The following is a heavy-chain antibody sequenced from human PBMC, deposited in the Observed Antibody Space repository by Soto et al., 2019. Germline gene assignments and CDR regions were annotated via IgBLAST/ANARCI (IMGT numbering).Heavy chain of an antibody. J-gene: IGHJ6*02. CDR3: ARDQSKGYYDSSGYYFFYGMDV. CDR1: GITFSRYW. CDR2: IKQDGSEK. Sequence: GGSLRRSWAASGITFSRYWMSWVRQAPGKGLEWVANIKQDGSEKYYVDSVKGRFTISRDNAKNSLYLQMNSLRAEDTAVYYCARDQSKGYYDSSGYYFFYGMDVCSEGPTFTAS. D-gene: IGHD3-22*01. V-gene: IGHV3-7*01.